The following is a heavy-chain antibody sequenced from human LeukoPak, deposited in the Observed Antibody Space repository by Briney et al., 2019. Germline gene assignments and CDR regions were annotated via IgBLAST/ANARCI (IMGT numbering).Heavy chain of an antibody. D-gene: IGHD5-12*01. CDR1: GGSIRSSYYY. J-gene: IGHJ4*02. V-gene: IGHV4-39*07. CDR3: ATSKWLRKTRGFDY. Sequence: PSETLSLTCTVSGGSIRSSYYYWGWIRQPPGKGLEWIGSIYDSGSTYYNPSLKSRVTISVDTSKNQFSLRLSSVTAADTAVYYCATSKWLRKTRGFDYWGQGTLVTVSS. CDR2: IYDSGST.